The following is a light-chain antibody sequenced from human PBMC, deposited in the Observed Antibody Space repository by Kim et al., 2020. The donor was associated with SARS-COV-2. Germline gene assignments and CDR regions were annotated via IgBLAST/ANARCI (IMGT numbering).Light chain of an antibody. Sequence: SSELTQDPAVSVALGQTVRITCQGDSLRKYYATWYQQKPGQAPVLLISGKNNRPSGIPDRFFGSSSGNTASLTIAGAQAEDEADYYCNSRDTSHFVIFGGGTKLTVL. V-gene: IGLV3-19*01. J-gene: IGLJ2*01. CDR2: GKN. CDR3: NSRDTSHFVI. CDR1: SLRKYY.